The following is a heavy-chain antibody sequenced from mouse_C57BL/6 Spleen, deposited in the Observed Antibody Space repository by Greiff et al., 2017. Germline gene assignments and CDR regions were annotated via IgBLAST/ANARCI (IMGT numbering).Heavy chain of an antibody. CDR1: GYSITSGYY. CDR3: AREGTTVDWYFDV. Sequence: EVKLVESGPGLVKPSQSLSLTCSVTGYSITSGYYWNWIRQFPGNKLEWMGYISYDGSNNYNPSLKNRISITRDTSKNQFFLKLNSVTTEDTATYYCAREGTTVDWYFDVWGTGTTVTVSS. V-gene: IGHV3-6*01. J-gene: IGHJ1*03. CDR2: ISYDGSN. D-gene: IGHD1-1*01.